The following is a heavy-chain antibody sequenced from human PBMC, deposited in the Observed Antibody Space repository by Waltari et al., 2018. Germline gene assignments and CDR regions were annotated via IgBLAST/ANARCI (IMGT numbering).Heavy chain of an antibody. CDR3: ARGPGIAAAGSTDY. V-gene: IGHV4-34*01. CDR1: GGSFSGYY. J-gene: IGHJ4*02. D-gene: IGHD6-13*01. CDR2: INHSGST. Sequence: QVQLQQWGAGLLKPSETLSLTCAVYGGSFSGYYWSWIRQPPGKGLEWIGEINHSGSTNYNPSLKSRVTISVDTSKNQFSLKLSSVTAADTAVDYCARGPGIAAAGSTDYWGQGTLVTVSS.